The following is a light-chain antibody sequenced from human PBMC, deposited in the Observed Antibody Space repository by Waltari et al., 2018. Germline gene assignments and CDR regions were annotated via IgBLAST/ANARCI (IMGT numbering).Light chain of an antibody. Sequence: EIVMTQSPATLSVSPGEGATLSCRASQSVTVNLAWYQQQPGRAPRLLIYGASTRATGIPARFSGSGSGTEFTLTISSLQSEDFAVYYCQQYNQWPPWTFGQGTKVEIK. J-gene: IGKJ1*01. CDR2: GAS. CDR3: QQYNQWPPWT. CDR1: QSVTVN. V-gene: IGKV3-15*01.